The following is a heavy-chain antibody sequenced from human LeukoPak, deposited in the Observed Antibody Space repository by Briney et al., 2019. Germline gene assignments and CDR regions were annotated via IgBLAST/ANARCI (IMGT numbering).Heavy chain of an antibody. J-gene: IGHJ3*02. CDR2: IYTSGST. CDR1: GGSISSYY. D-gene: IGHD4-17*01. V-gene: IGHV4-4*07. CDR3: ARDRAPVTTTAFDI. Sequence: SETLSLTCTVSGGSISSYYWSWIRQPAGKGLEWIGRIYTSGSTNYNPSLKSRVTMSVDTSKNQFSLKLSSVTAADTAVYYCARDRAPVTTTAFDIWGQGTMVTVSS.